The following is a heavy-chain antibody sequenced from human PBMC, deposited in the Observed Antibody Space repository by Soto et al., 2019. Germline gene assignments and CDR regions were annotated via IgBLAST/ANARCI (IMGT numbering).Heavy chain of an antibody. CDR3: ARDLVGQQLAPILDPSDTYYYYGMDV. J-gene: IGHJ6*02. CDR1: GFTFSSYS. D-gene: IGHD6-13*01. V-gene: IGHV3-21*01. CDR2: ISSSSSYI. Sequence: PGGSLRLSCAASGFTFSSYSMNWVRQAPGKGLEWVSSISSSSSYIYYADSVKGRFTISRDNAKDSLYLQMNSLRAEDTAVYYCARDLVGQQLAPILDPSDTYYYYGMDVWGQGTTVTVSS.